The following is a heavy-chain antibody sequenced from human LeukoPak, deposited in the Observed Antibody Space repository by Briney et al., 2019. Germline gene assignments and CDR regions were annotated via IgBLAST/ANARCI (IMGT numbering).Heavy chain of an antibody. Sequence: SETLSLTCTVSGGSNNSYYWSWIRQPPGKGLEWIGYTHPSDTPNYSPSLKSRVTISIHLSRKQFSLKLSSVTAAATAVYYCARKAPKKGWFDPWGQGTLISVSS. CDR2: THPSDTP. J-gene: IGHJ5*02. CDR3: ARKAPKKGWFDP. CDR1: GGSNNSYY. V-gene: IGHV4-4*09.